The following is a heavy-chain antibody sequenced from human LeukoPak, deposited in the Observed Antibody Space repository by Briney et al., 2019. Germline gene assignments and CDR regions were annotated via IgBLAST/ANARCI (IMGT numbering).Heavy chain of an antibody. Sequence: PGGSLRLSCTASGFTVNTNYMTWVRQAPGKGLEWVSLMDTSGSTYYADSVKGRFSLSRDNSKNTLYLQMNSLRVEDTALYYCARENTNNYYHFHMDVWGKGTTVTVSS. CDR2: MDTSGST. V-gene: IGHV3-53*01. J-gene: IGHJ6*03. CDR1: GFTVNTNY. CDR3: ARENTNNYYHFHMDV. D-gene: IGHD1/OR15-1a*01.